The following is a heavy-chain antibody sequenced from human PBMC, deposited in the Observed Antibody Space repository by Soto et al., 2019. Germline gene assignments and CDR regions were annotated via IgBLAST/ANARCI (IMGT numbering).Heavy chain of an antibody. Sequence: SGPTLVNPTQTLTLTCTFSGFSLTTTVVGVGWIRHAPGKALEWLAMVYWNDERRYSPSLKSRLTITQDTSKNQVVLTMTYMDPVDTATYFCAHYDSSGYFSHFDSWGQGTLVTVSS. CDR2: VYWNDER. V-gene: IGHV2-5*01. CDR1: GFSLTTTVVG. J-gene: IGHJ4*02. D-gene: IGHD3-22*01. CDR3: AHYDSSGYFSHFDS.